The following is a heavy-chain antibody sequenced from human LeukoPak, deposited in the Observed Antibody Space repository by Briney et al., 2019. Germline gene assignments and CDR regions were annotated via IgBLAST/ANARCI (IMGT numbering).Heavy chain of an antibody. D-gene: IGHD3-22*01. Sequence: GGSLRLSCAASGFTFSSSWMHWVRQAPGKGLEWVSRVNSDGSSTTYADFVKGRFTISRDNAKNTLYLQMNSLRAEDTAVYYCARVVDDYDSGGYSWFDFWGQGALVTVSS. V-gene: IGHV3-74*01. CDR2: VNSDGSST. CDR3: ARVVDDYDSGGYSWFDF. J-gene: IGHJ4*02. CDR1: GFTFSSSW.